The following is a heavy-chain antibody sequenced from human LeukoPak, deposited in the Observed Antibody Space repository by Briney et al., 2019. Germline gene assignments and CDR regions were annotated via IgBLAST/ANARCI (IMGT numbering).Heavy chain of an antibody. CDR3: AITKGGYFDY. Sequence: ASVKVSCKASGYTFTNFGISWVRQAPGQGLEWMGWISAYNGNTNYAQKLQGRVTVTTDTSTSTAYMELRSLRSDDTAVYYCAITKGGYFDYWGQGTLVTVSS. CDR2: ISAYNGNT. D-gene: IGHD4-11*01. J-gene: IGHJ4*02. V-gene: IGHV1-18*01. CDR1: GYTFTNFG.